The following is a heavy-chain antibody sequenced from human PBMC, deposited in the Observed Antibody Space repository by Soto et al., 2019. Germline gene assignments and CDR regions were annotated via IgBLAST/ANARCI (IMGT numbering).Heavy chain of an antibody. CDR2: ISGSGGSA. Sequence: HPGGSLRLSCAASGFTFSSYAMSWVRQAPGKGLEWVSAISGSGGSAYYADSVKGRFTISRDNSKNTLYLQMSSPRAEDTAVYYCAKDGGWSRVSPTDYWGQGTLVTVSS. V-gene: IGHV3-23*01. D-gene: IGHD6-19*01. J-gene: IGHJ4*02. CDR3: AKDGGWSRVSPTDY. CDR1: GFTFSSYA.